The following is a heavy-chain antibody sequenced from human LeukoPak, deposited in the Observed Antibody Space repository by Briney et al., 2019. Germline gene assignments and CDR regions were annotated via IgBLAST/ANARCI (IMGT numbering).Heavy chain of an antibody. CDR1: GFTFSSYG. V-gene: IGHV3-30*18. CDR2: ISYDGSNK. J-gene: IGHJ4*02. D-gene: IGHD5-18*01. CDR3: AKVDTAMAFDY. Sequence: GGSLRLSCAASGFTFSSYGMHWVRQAPGKGLEWVAVISYDGSNKYYADSVKGRFTISRDNSKNTLYLQMNSLRAEDTAVYYCAKVDTAMAFDYWGQGTLVTVSS.